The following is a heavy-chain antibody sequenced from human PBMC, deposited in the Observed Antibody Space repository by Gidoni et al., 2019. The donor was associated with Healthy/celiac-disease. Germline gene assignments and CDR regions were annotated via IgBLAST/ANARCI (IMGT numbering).Heavy chain of an antibody. CDR1: GYSFTSYW. D-gene: IGHD1-26*01. J-gene: IGHJ5*02. CDR2: IDPCCSYS. V-gene: IGHV5-10-1*03. CDR3: AGSGRGSPPGRDWFDP. Sequence: EVQLVQSGAEVKKPGESLRISCKGSGYSFTSYWISWVRQMPGKGLEWMGRIDPCCSYSHYRPAFPGHVTISAYKANRTAYLQWSRLKASGTAMYYWAGSGRGSPPGRDWFDPWGQGTLVTVSS.